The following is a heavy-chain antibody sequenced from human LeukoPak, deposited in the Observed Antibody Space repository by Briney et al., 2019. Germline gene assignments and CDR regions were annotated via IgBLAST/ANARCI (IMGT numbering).Heavy chain of an antibody. Sequence: GESLRLPCTGSGFTFSQAWMSWVRQAPGKGLEWVGRIKSKKDGETRDYAAPVKGRFTISRDDSKNTLYLEMSSLETEDTAVYYCATDDYYGNSGTLDADFFDYWGQGTLVAVSS. CDR1: GFTFSQAW. V-gene: IGHV3-15*01. J-gene: IGHJ4*02. D-gene: IGHD3-22*01. CDR2: IKSKKDGETR. CDR3: ATDDYYGNSGTLDADFFDY.